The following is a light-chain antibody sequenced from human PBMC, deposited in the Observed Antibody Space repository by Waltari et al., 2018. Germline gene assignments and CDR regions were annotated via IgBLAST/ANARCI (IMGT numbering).Light chain of an antibody. Sequence: QSVLTQPHSTSGTPGQAVTIPCSGSSSNTENHYVSWYQQLPGTAPKLLVYWNNRRPSGLTDRFFASKSGTSASLAISGLRSEDEGDYYCLAWDASLSGWVFGGGTKVTVL. CDR2: WNN. CDR3: LAWDASLSGWV. V-gene: IGLV1-47*01. J-gene: IGLJ3*02. CDR1: SSNTENHY.